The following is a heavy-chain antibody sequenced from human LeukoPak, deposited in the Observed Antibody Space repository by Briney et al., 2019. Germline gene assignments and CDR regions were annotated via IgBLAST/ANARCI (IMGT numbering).Heavy chain of an antibody. J-gene: IGHJ3*02. Sequence: ASVKVSCKASGYTFTAYYMHWVRQAPGQGLELMAWINPDRDGANYVQKFQGRVTMTRDTSISTAYMELSRLRSDDAAMYYCATVSGGSLDIWGQGTMVTVSS. D-gene: IGHD3-16*01. CDR3: ATVSGGSLDI. CDR2: INPDRDGA. CDR1: GYTFTAYY. V-gene: IGHV1-2*02.